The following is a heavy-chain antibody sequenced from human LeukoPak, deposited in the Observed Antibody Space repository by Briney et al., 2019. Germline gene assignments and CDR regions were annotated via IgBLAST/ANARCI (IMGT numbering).Heavy chain of an antibody. CDR3: AAVGESGYGSPFDY. CDR2: IVVGSGNT. V-gene: IGHV1-58*02. J-gene: IGHJ4*02. D-gene: IGHD5-12*01. Sequence: GASVKVSCKASGYTFTDKYMHWVRQAPGQGLEWIGWIVVGSGNTNYAQKFQERVTITRDMSTSTAYMELSSLRSEDTAVYYCAAVGESGYGSPFDYWGQGTLVTVSS. CDR1: GYTFTDKY.